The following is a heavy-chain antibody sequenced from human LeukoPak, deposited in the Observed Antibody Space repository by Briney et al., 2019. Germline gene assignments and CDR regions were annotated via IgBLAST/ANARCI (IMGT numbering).Heavy chain of an antibody. V-gene: IGHV4-34*01. CDR3: ARDFGYCSYGICYTVLDY. Sequence: SETLSLTCAVYGGSFSGYYWSWIRQPPGKGLEWIGEINHSGSTNYNPSLKSRVTISVDTSKNQFSLKLSSVTAADTAVYYCARDFGYCSYGICYTVLDYWGQGTVVTVTS. CDR1: GGSFSGYY. D-gene: IGHD2-8*01. J-gene: IGHJ4*02. CDR2: INHSGST.